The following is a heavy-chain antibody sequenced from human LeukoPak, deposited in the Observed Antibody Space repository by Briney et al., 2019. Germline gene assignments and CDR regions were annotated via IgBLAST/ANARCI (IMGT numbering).Heavy chain of an antibody. V-gene: IGHV1-46*01. CDR1: GYTFTSYS. CDR3: ASRVRLGDY. D-gene: IGHD3-16*01. Sequence: ASVKVSCKASGYTFTSYSIHWVRQAPGQGLEWMGIINPSGGTTTYTQKFQGRVTMTRDMSTSTVYMELSSLRSEDTGVYYCASRVRLGDYWGQGTLVTVSS. CDR2: INPSGGTT. J-gene: IGHJ4*02.